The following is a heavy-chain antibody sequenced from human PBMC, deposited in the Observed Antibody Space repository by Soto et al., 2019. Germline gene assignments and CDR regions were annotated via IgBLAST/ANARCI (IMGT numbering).Heavy chain of an antibody. V-gene: IGHV4-31*03. CDR2: IYYSGNT. J-gene: IGHJ4*02. CDR3: AREGRSAAPQEGFDL. Sequence: SETLSLTCTVSGGSISSGGYYWSWIRQHPGKGLEWIGYIYYSGNTHYSPSLESRVTISVDTSKNQFSIKLTSVTVADTAIYYCAREGRSAAPQEGFDLWGQGTLVTVSS. D-gene: IGHD3-10*01. CDR1: GGSISSGGYY.